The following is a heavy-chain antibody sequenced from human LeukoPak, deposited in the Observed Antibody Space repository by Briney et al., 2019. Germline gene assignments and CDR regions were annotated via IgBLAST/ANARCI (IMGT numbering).Heavy chain of an antibody. J-gene: IGHJ4*02. V-gene: IGHV4-39*01. CDR2: IYSGGNT. Sequence: SESLSLTCTVSGGSISSSSYYWGWTRQPPGTGLEWIGSIYSGGNTYYNPSLKSRVTISVDASKNQCSLRLSSVTAADTAVYFCGRYDHPVITPIDSWGQGTLVTVSS. CDR3: GRYDHPVITPIDS. CDR1: GGSISSSSYY. D-gene: IGHD3-3*01.